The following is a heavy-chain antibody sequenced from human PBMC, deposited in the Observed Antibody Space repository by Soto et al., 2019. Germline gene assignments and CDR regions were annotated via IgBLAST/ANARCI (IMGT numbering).Heavy chain of an antibody. CDR1: GFTFSSYA. J-gene: IGHJ6*03. V-gene: IGHV3-23*01. CDR2: ISGSGSRT. CDR3: ARGVVVAATYYYYMDV. Sequence: GGSLRLSCAASGFTFSSYAMSWVRQAPGKGLEWVSAISGSGSRTYYADSVKGRFTISRDNSKNTLYLQMNSLRAEDTAVYYCARGVVVAATYYYYMDVWGKGTTVTVSS. D-gene: IGHD2-15*01.